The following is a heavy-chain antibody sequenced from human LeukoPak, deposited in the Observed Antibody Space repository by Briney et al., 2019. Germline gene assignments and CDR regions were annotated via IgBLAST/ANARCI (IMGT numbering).Heavy chain of an antibody. CDR3: ARGWIANRLYFDY. J-gene: IGHJ4*02. CDR1: GGSISSGSYY. V-gene: IGHV4-61*02. CDR2: IYTSGST. Sequence: SQTLSLTCTVSGGSISSGSYYWSWIRQPAGKGLEWIGRIYTSGSTNYNPSLKRRVTISVDTSKNQFSLKLSSVTAADTAVYYCARGWIANRLYFDYWGQGTLVTVSS. D-gene: IGHD2-21*01.